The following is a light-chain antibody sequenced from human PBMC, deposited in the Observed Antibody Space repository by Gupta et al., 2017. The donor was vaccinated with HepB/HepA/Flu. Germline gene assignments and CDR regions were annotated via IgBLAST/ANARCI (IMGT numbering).Light chain of an antibody. CDR1: SSNIGNNY. V-gene: IGLV1-51*01. CDR2: DNN. CDR3: GSWDSSLSAWV. J-gene: IGLJ2*01. Sequence: SAVAGEKATIPCSGISSNIGNNYVSWYQQLPGTAPKLLIYDNNKRPSGIPDRFSGSKSGTSATLGITGLQTGDEADYYCGSWDSSLSAWVFGGGTKLTVL.